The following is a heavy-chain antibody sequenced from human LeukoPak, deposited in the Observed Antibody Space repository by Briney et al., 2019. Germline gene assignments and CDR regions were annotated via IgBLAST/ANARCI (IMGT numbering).Heavy chain of an antibody. CDR2: INPNSGGT. V-gene: IGHV1-2*02. CDR3: ARDHCSGGSCYSGY. D-gene: IGHD2-15*01. Sequence: ASVKVSCKASGYTFTSYYMHWVRQAPGQGLEWMGWINPNSGGTNCAQKFQGRVTMTRDTSISTAYMELSRLRSDDTAVYYCARDHCSGGSCYSGYWGQGTLVTVSS. CDR1: GYTFTSYY. J-gene: IGHJ4*02.